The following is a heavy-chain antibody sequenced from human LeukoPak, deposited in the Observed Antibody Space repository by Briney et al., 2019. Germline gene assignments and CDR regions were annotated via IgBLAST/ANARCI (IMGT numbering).Heavy chain of an antibody. CDR2: ISYDGSNK. CDR3: AAGRGDWRY. D-gene: IGHD2-21*02. Sequence: RAGGSLRLSCAASGFTFSSYAMHWVRQAPGKGLEWVAVISYDGSNKCYADSVKGRFTISRDNSKNTLYLQMNSLRAEDTAVYYCAAGRGDWRYWGQGTLVTVSS. V-gene: IGHV3-30*04. CDR1: GFTFSSYA. J-gene: IGHJ4*02.